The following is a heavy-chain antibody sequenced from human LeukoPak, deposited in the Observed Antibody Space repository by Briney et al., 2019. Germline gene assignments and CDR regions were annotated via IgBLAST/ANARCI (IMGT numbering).Heavy chain of an antibody. Sequence: GASVKVSCKASGYTFTSYGISWVRQAPGQGLEWMGWISAYNGNTNYAQELQGRVTMTTDTSTSTAYMELRSLRSDDTAVYYCARDHVAGIVNYYYYGMDVWGQGTTVTVSS. V-gene: IGHV1-18*01. J-gene: IGHJ6*02. D-gene: IGHD6-19*01. CDR3: ARDHVAGIVNYYYYGMDV. CDR1: GYTFTSYG. CDR2: ISAYNGNT.